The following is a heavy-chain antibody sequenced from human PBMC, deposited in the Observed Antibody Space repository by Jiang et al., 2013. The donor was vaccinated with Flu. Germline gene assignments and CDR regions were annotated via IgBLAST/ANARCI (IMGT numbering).Heavy chain of an antibody. D-gene: IGHD6-19*01. V-gene: IGHV4-39*01. J-gene: IGHJ4*02. CDR1: GGSISSSSYY. CDR3: ARWEQWLIQGFDY. CDR2: IYYSGRT. Sequence: GLVKPSETLSLTCTVSGGSISSSSYYWGWIRQPPGKGLEWIGSIYYSGRTYYNPSLKSRVTISVDTSKNQFSLKLSSVTAADTAVYYCARWEQWLIQGFDYWGQGTLVTVSS.